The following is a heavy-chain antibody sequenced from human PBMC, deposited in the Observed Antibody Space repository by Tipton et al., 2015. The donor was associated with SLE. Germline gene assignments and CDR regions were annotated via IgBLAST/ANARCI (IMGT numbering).Heavy chain of an antibody. D-gene: IGHD1-14*01. Sequence: SLRLSCAASGFTFSSYAMHWVRQAPGKGLEWVAVISYDGSNKYYADSVKGRFTISRDNSKNTLYLQMNSLRAEDTAVYYCAKGGMAQGYWGQGTLVTVSS. CDR1: GFTFSSYA. CDR3: AKGGMAQGY. CDR2: ISYDGSNK. V-gene: IGHV3-30*04. J-gene: IGHJ4*02.